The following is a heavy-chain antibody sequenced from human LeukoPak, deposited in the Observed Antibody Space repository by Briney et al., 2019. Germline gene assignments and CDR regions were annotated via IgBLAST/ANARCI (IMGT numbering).Heavy chain of an antibody. CDR1: GYTFTSYD. V-gene: IGHV1-2*02. J-gene: IGHJ1*01. CDR2: INPNSGDT. Sequence: GASVKVSCKASGYTFTSYDINWVRQAPGQGLEWMGWINPNSGDTNFAQKFQGRVTMTRDTSISTVYMELRRLRSDDTAVFYCARGYYDSSDFEYLQHWGQGTLVTVSS. D-gene: IGHD3-22*01. CDR3: ARGYYDSSDFEYLQH.